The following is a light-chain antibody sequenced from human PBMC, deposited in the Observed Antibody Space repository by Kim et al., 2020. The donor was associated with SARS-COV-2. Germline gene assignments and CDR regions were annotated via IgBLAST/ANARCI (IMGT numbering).Light chain of an antibody. CDR2: GKN. J-gene: IGLJ2*01. Sequence: LEKKERIKCKGDSRRAYYASWNQKRPGKAPILVIYGKNNRPEGVPDRFSGTNSRNTASLTITGAQAEDEADYYCNSRDSYTNHLVVGGGTQLTVL. CDR1: SRRAYY. V-gene: IGLV3-19*01. CDR3: NSRDSYTNHLV.